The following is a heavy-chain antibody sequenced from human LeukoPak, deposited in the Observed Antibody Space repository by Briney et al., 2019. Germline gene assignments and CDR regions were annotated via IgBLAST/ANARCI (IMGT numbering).Heavy chain of an antibody. V-gene: IGHV3-21*01. D-gene: IGHD3-10*01. CDR1: GFTFSSYS. Sequence: GGSLRLSCAASGFTFSSYSMNWVRQAPGKGLEWVSSISSSSSYIYYADSVKGRFTISRDNAKNSLYLQMNSLRAEDTAVYYCARDGLGSGSYYNGFDYWGQGTLVTVSS. CDR3: ARDGLGSGSYYNGFDY. J-gene: IGHJ4*02. CDR2: ISSSSSYI.